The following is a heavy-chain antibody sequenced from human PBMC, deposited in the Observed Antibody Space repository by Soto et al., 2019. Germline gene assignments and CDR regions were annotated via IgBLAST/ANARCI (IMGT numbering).Heavy chain of an antibody. V-gene: IGHV1-46*01. J-gene: IGHJ4*02. D-gene: IGHD3-22*01. Sequence: QVQLVQSGAEVRKPGASVKVSCKSSGYTFTTYYMHWVRQAPGQGLEWMGVINPSGGGTTYAQKFQGRVTMTRDTSTSTVYMELSSLRSEDTAVYYCARGGYYDSSGTDYWGQGTLVTVSS. CDR3: ARGGYYDSSGTDY. CDR1: GYTFTTYY. CDR2: INPSGGGT.